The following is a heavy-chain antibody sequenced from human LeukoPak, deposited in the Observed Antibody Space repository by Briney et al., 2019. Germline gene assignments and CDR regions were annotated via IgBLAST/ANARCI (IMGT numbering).Heavy chain of an antibody. CDR1: GFTFSSYA. V-gene: IGHV3-23*01. D-gene: IGHD3-22*01. CDR2: ISGSGGST. CDR3: AKDRGITMIVVVIIFDY. Sequence: GGSLRLSCAASGFTFSSYAMSWVRQAPGKGLEWVSAISGSGGSTYYADSVKGRLTISRDNSKNTLYLQMNSLRAEDTAVYYCAKDRGITMIVVVIIFDYWGQGTLVTVTS. J-gene: IGHJ4*02.